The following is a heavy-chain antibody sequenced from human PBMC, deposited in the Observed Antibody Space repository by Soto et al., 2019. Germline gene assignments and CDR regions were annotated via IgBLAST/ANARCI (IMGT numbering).Heavy chain of an antibody. Sequence: GESQNIFWKGSGCSCICICLGWVRQMPGKGLERMGIIYPGDSDTRYSPYFQGQVTISADKSISTAYLQMYSLKTEDTAVYYCTTGLLYYYGSGSQHYYYSGMDVWGQGTTVTVSS. D-gene: IGHD3-10*01. V-gene: IGHV5-51*01. CDR1: GCSCICIC. CDR2: IYPGDSDT. J-gene: IGHJ6*02. CDR3: TTGLLYYYGSGSQHYYYSGMDV.